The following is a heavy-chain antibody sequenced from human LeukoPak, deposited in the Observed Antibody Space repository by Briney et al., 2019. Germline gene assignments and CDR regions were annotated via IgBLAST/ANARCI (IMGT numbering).Heavy chain of an antibody. J-gene: IGHJ4*02. D-gene: IGHD2-2*01. CDR3: AKEQYCSSTSCYIRGDY. CDR2: ISGSGAST. Sequence: GGSLRLSCAASGFTFSSYAMSWVRQAPGKGLEWVSAISGSGASTYYADSVKGRFTISRDNSKNTLYLQMNSLRAEDTAVYYCAKEQYCSSTSCYIRGDYWGQGTLVTVSS. CDR1: GFTFSSYA. V-gene: IGHV3-23*01.